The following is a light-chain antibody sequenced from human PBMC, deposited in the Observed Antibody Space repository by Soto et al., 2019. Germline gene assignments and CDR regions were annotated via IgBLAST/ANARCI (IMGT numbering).Light chain of an antibody. CDR1: QSISSW. Sequence: EIPVTEYKTSLSASVGHRLTITSRASQSISSWLAWYTTRPGKAPKLMIYDASSLQSGVPSRFSGSGSGTEFTLTISSLQPDDGATDDCQQTYRTPLTFSGGTKVDI. J-gene: IGKJ4*01. CDR3: QQTYRTPLT. CDR2: DAS. V-gene: IGKV1-5*01.